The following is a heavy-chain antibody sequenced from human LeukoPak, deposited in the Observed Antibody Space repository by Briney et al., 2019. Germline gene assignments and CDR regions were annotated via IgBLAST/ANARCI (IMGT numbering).Heavy chain of an antibody. CDR1: GFIFSKYA. V-gene: IGHV3-7*01. CDR3: ARDASALY. J-gene: IGHJ4*02. Sequence: GGSLRLSCAASGFIFSKYAMSWVRQAPGKGLEWVASIKPDGSEKYYLDSVKGRFTISRDNARDSLYLQMNSLRDDDTSVYFCARDASALYWGRGTLVTVSS. D-gene: IGHD6-19*01. CDR2: IKPDGSEK.